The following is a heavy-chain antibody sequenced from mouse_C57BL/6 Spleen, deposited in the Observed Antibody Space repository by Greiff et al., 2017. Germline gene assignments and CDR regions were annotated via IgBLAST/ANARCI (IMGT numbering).Heavy chain of an antibody. J-gene: IGHJ2*01. D-gene: IGHD1-1*01. CDR3: ASDYYGSIFDY. CDR1: GYAFSSSW. Sequence: VKLMESGPELVKPGASVKISCKASGYAFSSSWMNWVKQRPGKGLEWIGLIYPGDGDTNYNGKFKGKATLTADKSSSTAYMQLSSLTSEDSAVYFCASDYYGSIFDYWGQGTTLTVSS. CDR2: IYPGDGDT. V-gene: IGHV1-82*01.